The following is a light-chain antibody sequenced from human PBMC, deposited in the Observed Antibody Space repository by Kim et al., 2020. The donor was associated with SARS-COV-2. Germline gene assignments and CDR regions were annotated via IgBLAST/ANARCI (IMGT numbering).Light chain of an antibody. V-gene: IGLV3-1*01. Sequence: VTPGQPATIPGSGDELGYKYACWYQQKAGQSPVLVIYEDNKRPSGIPERFSGSNSGSTATLTISGTQAMDEADYYCQTWDRSSQWVFGGGTQLTVL. CDR2: EDN. J-gene: IGLJ3*02. CDR3: QTWDRSSQWV. CDR1: ELGYKY.